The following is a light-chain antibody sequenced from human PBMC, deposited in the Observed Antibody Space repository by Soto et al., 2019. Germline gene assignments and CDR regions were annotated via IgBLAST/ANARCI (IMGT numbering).Light chain of an antibody. CDR3: QQLQRTPFT. CDR2: GAS. CDR1: QDISRY. V-gene: IGKV1-9*01. J-gene: IGKJ3*01. Sequence: QLTQSPSSLSASVGDRVTITCRASQDISRYLAWYQQRAGKAPKLLIYGASTLQSGVPSRFSGSGSGTEFTLTISSLQPEDFATYHCQQLQRTPFTFGPGTTVD.